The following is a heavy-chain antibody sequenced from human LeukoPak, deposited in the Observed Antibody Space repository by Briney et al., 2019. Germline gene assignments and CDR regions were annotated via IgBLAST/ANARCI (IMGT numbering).Heavy chain of an antibody. CDR1: GFTFSGSA. Sequence: GGSLRLSCAASGFTFSGSAMHWVRQASGKGLEWVGRIRSKANSYATAYAASVKGRFTTSRDDSKNTAYLQMNSLKTEDTAVYYCTSNSGSLEKFDYWGQGTLVTVSS. V-gene: IGHV3-73*01. J-gene: IGHJ4*02. CDR2: IRSKANSYAT. D-gene: IGHD1-26*01. CDR3: TSNSGSLEKFDY.